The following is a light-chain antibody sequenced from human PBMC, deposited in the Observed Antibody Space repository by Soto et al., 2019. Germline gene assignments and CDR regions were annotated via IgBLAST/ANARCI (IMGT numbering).Light chain of an antibody. CDR1: ESIGNW. CDR2: AAS. V-gene: IGKV1-12*02. Sequence: DIQINQSPSTLSASAGDTLTITCRDSESIGNWLAWYQQTPGKAPKLLIHAASSLHSGVPSMFSGSGAGTDCTRTITGLQHEDFETYYCQQANSFTYTFGQGTKVDIK. CDR3: QQANSFTYT. J-gene: IGKJ2*01.